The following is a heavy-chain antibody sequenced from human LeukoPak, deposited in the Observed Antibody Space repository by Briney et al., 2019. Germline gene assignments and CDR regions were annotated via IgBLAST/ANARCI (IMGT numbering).Heavy chain of an antibody. CDR1: GGSISSYY. CDR2: IYYSGST. CDR3: ARDLVVGWSRRVFDY. J-gene: IGHJ4*02. V-gene: IGHV4-59*01. D-gene: IGHD2-15*01. Sequence: PSETLSLTCTVSGGSISSYYWSWIRQPPGKGPEWIGYIYYSGSTNYNPSLTSRVTISVDTSKNQFSLKLSSVTAADTAVYYCARDLVVGWSRRVFDYWGQGTLVTVSS.